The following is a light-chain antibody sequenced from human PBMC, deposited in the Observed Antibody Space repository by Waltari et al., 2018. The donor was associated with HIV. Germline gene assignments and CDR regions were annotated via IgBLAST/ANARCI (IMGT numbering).Light chain of an antibody. V-gene: IGLV3-21*04. Sequence: SSLLTQIPSVSVAPGQTARITCGGNNIESKSVHCYQQKPGQAPLLVIYYDSDRPSGIPERFSGSNSGNTATLTISRVGDGDEADYYCQVWDSSSDHVLFGGGTRLTVL. CDR2: YDS. J-gene: IGLJ2*01. CDR1: NIESKS. CDR3: QVWDSSSDHVL.